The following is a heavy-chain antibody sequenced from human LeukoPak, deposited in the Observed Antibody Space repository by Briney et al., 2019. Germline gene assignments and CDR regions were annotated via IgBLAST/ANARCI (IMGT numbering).Heavy chain of an antibody. D-gene: IGHD6-6*01. J-gene: IGHJ4*02. V-gene: IGHV4-39*07. Sequence: SETLSLTCTVSGGSISSSNYYWGWIRQPPGKGLEWIGNIYYSGNAYYNPSLKSRVTISVDTSKNQFSLKLSSVTAADTAVYYCARGDYSSSSPLGYWGQGTLVTVSS. CDR1: GGSISSSNYY. CDR2: IYYSGNA. CDR3: ARGDYSSSSPLGY.